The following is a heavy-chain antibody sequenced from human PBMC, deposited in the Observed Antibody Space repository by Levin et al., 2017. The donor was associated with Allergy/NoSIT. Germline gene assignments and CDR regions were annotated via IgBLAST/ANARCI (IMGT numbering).Heavy chain of an antibody. CDR1: GFIFRAYW. CDR3: ARRSSLTTTGGYYYHGMDV. D-gene: IGHD4-17*01. J-gene: IGHJ6*02. CDR2: INSDGGRT. Sequence: GESLKISCAASGFIFRAYWMHWVCQAPGKGLVWVSRINSDGGRTSYADFVKGRFTISRDNAKNTVYLQMNSLRAEDTAVYYCARRSSLTTTGGYYYHGMDVWGQGTTVTVSS. V-gene: IGHV3-74*01.